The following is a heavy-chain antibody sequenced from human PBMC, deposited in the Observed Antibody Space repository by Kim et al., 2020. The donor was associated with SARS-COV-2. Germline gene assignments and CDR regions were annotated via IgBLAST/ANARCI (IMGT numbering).Heavy chain of an antibody. J-gene: IGHJ4*02. V-gene: IGHV4-59*01. CDR1: GDSLDGNY. Sequence: SETLSLTCTVSGDSLDGNYWGWIRQPPGKGLEWIGYIYYTGATNYNRSLTSRVPISIDTSKKQFSLKLRFVTAADTAGYYCARVRWGRLLFDDWGQGTLVPVSS. CDR2: IYYTGAT. D-gene: IGHD1-26*01. CDR3: ARVRWGRLLFDD.